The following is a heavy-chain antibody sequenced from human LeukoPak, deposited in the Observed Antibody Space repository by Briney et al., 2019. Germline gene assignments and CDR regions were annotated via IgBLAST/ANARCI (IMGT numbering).Heavy chain of an antibody. CDR3: ARDYYDSSGYGWFDP. CDR2: IYSGGST. Sequence: GGSLRLSCAASGFTVSSNYMSWVRQAPGKGLEWVSVIYSGGSTYYADSVKGRFTISRDNSKNTLYLQMNSLRAEDTAVYYCARDYYDSSGYGWFDPWGQGTLVTVSS. D-gene: IGHD3-22*01. CDR1: GFTVSSNY. J-gene: IGHJ5*02. V-gene: IGHV3-66*01.